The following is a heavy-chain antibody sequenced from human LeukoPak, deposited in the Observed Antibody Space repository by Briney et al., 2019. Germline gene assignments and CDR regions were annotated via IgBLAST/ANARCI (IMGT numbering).Heavy chain of an antibody. D-gene: IGHD6-13*01. V-gene: IGHV3-23*01. CDR3: ARSSGTWRFDY. J-gene: IGHJ4*02. CDR2: ISGSGGST. CDR1: GFTFSSYA. Sequence: PGGSLRLSCAASGFTFSSYAMSWVRQAPGKGLEWVSAISGSGGSTFYAASVKGRFTISRDNSRNTLYLQMNSLRAEDTALYYCARSSGTWRFDYWGQGALVTVSS.